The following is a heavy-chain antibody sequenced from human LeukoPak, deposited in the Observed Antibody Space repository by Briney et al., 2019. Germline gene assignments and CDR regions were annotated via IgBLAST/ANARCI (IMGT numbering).Heavy chain of an antibody. Sequence: PGGSLRLSCAASGFTFSSYWMSWVRQAPGKGLEWVANIKQDGSEKYYVDSVKGRFTISRDNAKNSLYLQMNNLGAEDTAVYYCASPKGYSSSWHGYFDYWGQGTLVTVSS. J-gene: IGHJ4*02. CDR3: ASPKGYSSSWHGYFDY. D-gene: IGHD6-13*01. CDR2: IKQDGSEK. V-gene: IGHV3-7*01. CDR1: GFTFSSYW.